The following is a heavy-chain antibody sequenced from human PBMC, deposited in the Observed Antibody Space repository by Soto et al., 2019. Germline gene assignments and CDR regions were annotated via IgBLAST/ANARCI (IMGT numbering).Heavy chain of an antibody. D-gene: IGHD3-9*01. J-gene: IGHJ2*01. CDR3: ARDWLRRDDILTPTWNFNL. V-gene: IGHV3-30*04. Sequence: QEQLVESGGGVVRPGKSLRLSCEASGFNFTYNAMHWVRQAPGKGLEWVAVISFNGRKKFYARSVKGRFTISRDNSKNTLYLQINKLRPGDTAVYYCARDWLRRDDILTPTWNFNLWGQGTLVTAS. CDR2: ISFNGRKK. CDR1: GFNFTYNA.